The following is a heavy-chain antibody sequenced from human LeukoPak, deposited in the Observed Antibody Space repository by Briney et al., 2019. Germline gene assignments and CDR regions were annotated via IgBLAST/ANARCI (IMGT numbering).Heavy chain of an antibody. Sequence: GGSLRLSCAASGFTFDDYAMHWVRQAPGKGLEWVSGISWNSGSIGYADSVKGRFTISRDNAKNSLYLQMDSLRVEDTAFYYCAKDNRRHYTSGPNPDSLHWGQGALVTVSS. J-gene: IGHJ4*02. D-gene: IGHD6-19*01. CDR1: GFTFDDYA. CDR2: ISWNSGSI. V-gene: IGHV3-9*01. CDR3: AKDNRRHYTSGPNPDSLH.